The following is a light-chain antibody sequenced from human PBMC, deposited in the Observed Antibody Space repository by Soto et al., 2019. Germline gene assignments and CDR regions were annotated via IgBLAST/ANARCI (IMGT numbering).Light chain of an antibody. Sequence: DIQLTQSPSSLSASVGDGVTITSRASQSISTYLDWNRQKPGKAPELLIYGAYTLHSGLPSRFGGGGSGTHFTLTISNLQPEDFATYYCQESSSRWTFGQGTKVDIK. CDR3: QESSSRWT. V-gene: IGKV1-39*01. CDR1: QSISTY. J-gene: IGKJ1*01. CDR2: GAY.